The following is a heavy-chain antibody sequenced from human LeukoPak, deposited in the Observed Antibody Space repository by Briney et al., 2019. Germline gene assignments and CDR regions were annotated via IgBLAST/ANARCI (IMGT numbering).Heavy chain of an antibody. CDR2: ISGSGGST. CDR3: ARGYCGGDCSIDY. Sequence: SGGSLRLSCAASGFTFSSYAMSWVRQAPGKGLEWVSDISGSGGSTYYADSVKGRFTISRDNSKNTLYLQMNSLRAEDTAVYYCARGYCGGDCSIDYWGQGTLVTVSS. V-gene: IGHV3-23*01. D-gene: IGHD2-21*02. CDR1: GFTFSSYA. J-gene: IGHJ4*02.